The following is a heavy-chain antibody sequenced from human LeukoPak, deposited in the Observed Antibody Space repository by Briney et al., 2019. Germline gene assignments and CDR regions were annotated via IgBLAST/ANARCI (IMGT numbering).Heavy chain of an antibody. CDR3: AGVDLNMVRGVQD. V-gene: IGHV4-31*03. CDR2: ISYSGNT. Sequence: PSQTLSLTCTVSGASISSGGNYWSWIRQHPGKGLEWIGYISYSGNTYYNPSLRSRLTISVDTSKNQFSLKLSSVTAADTAVYYCAGVDLNMVRGVQDWGQGTLVTVSS. CDR1: GASISSGGNY. D-gene: IGHD3-10*01. J-gene: IGHJ4*02.